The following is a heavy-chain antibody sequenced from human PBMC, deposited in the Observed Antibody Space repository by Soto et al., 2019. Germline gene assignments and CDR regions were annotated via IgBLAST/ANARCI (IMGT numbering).Heavy chain of an antibody. Sequence: QLRLQESGPGLVKPSETLSLTCTVSGGSISSSSYYWGWIRHPPGKGLEWIGSIYYSGSTYYNPSLKSRVTISVDTSKNQFSLKLSSVTAADTAVYYCARQDGSYSGPFDYWGQGTLVTVSS. D-gene: IGHD1-26*01. J-gene: IGHJ4*02. CDR2: IYYSGST. CDR3: ARQDGSYSGPFDY. V-gene: IGHV4-39*01. CDR1: GGSISSSSYY.